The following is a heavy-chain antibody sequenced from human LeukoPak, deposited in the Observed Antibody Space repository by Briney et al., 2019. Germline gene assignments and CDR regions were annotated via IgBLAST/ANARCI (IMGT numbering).Heavy chain of an antibody. CDR1: GFTVTSYD. D-gene: IGHD1-26*01. Sequence: SGGSLRLSCAASGFTVTSYDMHWVRQAPGRGLEWVALIWYDGSNTYYADSVRGRFTITRDNSKNTLYLQMNSLRAEDTAIYYCAGDRKSGNFLGGFDHWGQGTLVNVFS. V-gene: IGHV3-33*01. CDR3: AGDRKSGNFLGGFDH. CDR2: IWYDGSNT. J-gene: IGHJ5*02.